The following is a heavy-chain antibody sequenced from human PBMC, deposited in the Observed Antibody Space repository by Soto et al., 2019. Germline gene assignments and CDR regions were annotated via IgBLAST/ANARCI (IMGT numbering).Heavy chain of an antibody. J-gene: IGHJ6*03. V-gene: IGHV3-72*01. CDR2: TRNKAKSYTT. Sequence: GGSLRLSCAVSGFTLSDRYMDWVRQAPGKGLEWVGRTRNKAKSYTTEYAASVKGRFTFSRDDSENLLYLQMNSLKTEDTDVYYCASANGVTLTGWIAANYDYYMDVWGKGTTVTVSS. D-gene: IGHD7-27*01. CDR1: GFTLSDRY. CDR3: ASANGVTLTGWIAANYDYYMDV.